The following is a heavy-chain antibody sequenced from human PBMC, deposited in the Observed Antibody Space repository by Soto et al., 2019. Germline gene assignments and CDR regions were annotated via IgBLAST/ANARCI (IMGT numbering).Heavy chain of an antibody. CDR1: GGSISSSSYY. CDR3: ARTGYCSSTSCYQAPALVDY. D-gene: IGHD2-2*01. V-gene: IGHV4-39*01. CDR2: IYYSGST. Sequence: QLQLQESGPGLVKPSETLSLTCTVSGGSISSSSYYWGWIRQPPGKGLEWIGRIYYSGSTYYNPSLKSRVTISVDTSKNQFSLKLSSVTAADTAVYYCARTGYCSSTSCYQAPALVDYWGQGTLVTVSS. J-gene: IGHJ4*02.